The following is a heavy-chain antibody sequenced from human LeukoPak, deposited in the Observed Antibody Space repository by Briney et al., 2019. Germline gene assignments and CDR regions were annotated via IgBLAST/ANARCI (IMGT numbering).Heavy chain of an antibody. CDR1: GFTFSSYA. J-gene: IGHJ4*02. CDR2: ISGSVGST. CDR3: AKDRERWLQLFDY. V-gene: IGHV3-23*01. D-gene: IGHD5-24*01. Sequence: GGSLRLSCAASGFTFSSYAMSWVRQAPGKGLEWVSAISGSVGSTYYADSVKGRFTISRDNSKNTLHLHPKTLRAQATAVYHCAKDRERWLQLFDYWAQGTLVTVSS.